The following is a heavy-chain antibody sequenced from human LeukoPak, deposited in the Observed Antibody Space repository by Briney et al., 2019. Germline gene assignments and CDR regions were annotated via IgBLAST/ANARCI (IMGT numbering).Heavy chain of an antibody. CDR2: AGWAGGTT. CDR1: GFNFDRYT. CDR3: AKELDTMFFDY. J-gene: IGHJ4*02. V-gene: IGHV3-43*01. D-gene: IGHD5-18*01. Sequence: GGSLRLSCATSGFNFDRYTMHWVRQAPGKGLEWVSLAGWAGGTTYYSDSVRGRFTISRDSGKNSVYLQMNSLTTDDTAFYFCAKELDTMFFDYWGQGALVTVSS.